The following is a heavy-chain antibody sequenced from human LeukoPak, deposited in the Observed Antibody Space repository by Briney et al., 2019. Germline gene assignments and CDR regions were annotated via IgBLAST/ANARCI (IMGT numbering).Heavy chain of an antibody. CDR1: GGSISSYY. J-gene: IGHJ4*02. CDR2: IFYIGST. D-gene: IGHD2-2*01. Sequence: SETLSLTCTVSGGSISSYYWSWIRQPPGKGLDWIGYIFYIGSTNYNPSLKGRVTISVDTSKNQFSLKLSSVTAGDKAVYYCARGVCTSCEIDYWGQGTLVTVSS. V-gene: IGHV4-59*01. CDR3: ARGVCTSCEIDY.